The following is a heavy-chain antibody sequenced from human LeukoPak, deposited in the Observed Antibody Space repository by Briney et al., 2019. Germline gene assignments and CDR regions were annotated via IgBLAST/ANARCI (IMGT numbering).Heavy chain of an antibody. Sequence: PGGSLRLSCAASGFTLSSYEMNWVRQAPGKGLEWVSYISSSGSTIYYADSVKGRFTISRDNTKNSLYLQMNSLRAEDTAVYHCARTYSYGYQDYWGQGTLVTVSS. CDR2: ISSSGSTI. CDR1: GFTLSSYE. J-gene: IGHJ4*02. D-gene: IGHD5-18*01. CDR3: ARTYSYGYQDY. V-gene: IGHV3-48*03.